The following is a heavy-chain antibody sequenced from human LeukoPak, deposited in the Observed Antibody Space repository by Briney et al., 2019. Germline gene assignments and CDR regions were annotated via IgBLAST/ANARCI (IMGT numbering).Heavy chain of an antibody. CDR2: ISSNGSAI. Sequence: PGGSLRLSCAASGFTFSSYEMTWVRQAPGKGLEWISYISSNGSAIYYADSVKGRFTISRDNAKNSLYLQMNSLRAEDTAVYYCARDYNFDYWGQGTLVIVSS. V-gene: IGHV3-48*03. CDR3: ARDYNFDY. J-gene: IGHJ4*02. CDR1: GFTFSSYE.